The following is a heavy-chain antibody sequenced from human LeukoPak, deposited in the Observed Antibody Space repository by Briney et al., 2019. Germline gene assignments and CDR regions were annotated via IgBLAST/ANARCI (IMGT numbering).Heavy chain of an antibody. CDR1: GLTFSSYA. CDR2: ISGRGDNT. D-gene: IGHD6-6*01. V-gene: IGHV3-23*01. CDR3: AKWKYSNSGIDDY. Sequence: GGSLRLSCAASGLTFSSYAMSWVRQVPGKGLEWVSVISGRGDNTHYADPVKGRFTISRDNSKNMLYLQMNSLRAEDTAVYYCAKWKYSNSGIDDYWGQGTLVTVSS. J-gene: IGHJ4*02.